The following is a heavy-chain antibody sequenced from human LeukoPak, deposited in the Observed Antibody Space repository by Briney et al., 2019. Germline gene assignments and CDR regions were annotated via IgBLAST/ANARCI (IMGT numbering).Heavy chain of an antibody. V-gene: IGHV5-51*01. CDR2: SIPGDSGT. Sequence: AESPQILCWGSGDSFISYWICCLRRLPAEELQELGTSIPGDSGTRYSPSLKGQVTISADKSISHASLKLSTLKASDTAVYYCSRVNYDSSGYYFDYWGQGTLVTVSS. CDR3: SRVNYDSSGYYFDY. CDR1: GDSFISYW. D-gene: IGHD3-22*01. J-gene: IGHJ4*02.